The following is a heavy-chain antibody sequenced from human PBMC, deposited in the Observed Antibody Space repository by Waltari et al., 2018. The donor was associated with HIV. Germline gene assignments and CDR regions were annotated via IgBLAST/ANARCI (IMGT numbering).Heavy chain of an antibody. CDR2: ISAYNGNT. D-gene: IGHD1-20*01. CDR1: GYTFTSYC. J-gene: IGHJ1*01. V-gene: IGHV1-18*01. Sequence: VQSEREMKPPGASVKVSCKPHGYTFTSYCISWLRLAPGQGFEWVGWISAYNGNTNYAQKFRGRVTLTTDTSTSTAYMELRGLRHEDTAIYYCARDKGASDTYKAEYFQHWGRGTLVSVSA. CDR3: ARDKGASDTYKAEYFQH.